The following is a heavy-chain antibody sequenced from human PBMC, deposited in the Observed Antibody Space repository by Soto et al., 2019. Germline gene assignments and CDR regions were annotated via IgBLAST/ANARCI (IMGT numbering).Heavy chain of an antibody. J-gene: IGHJ5*02. D-gene: IGHD1-26*01. CDR3: AREANSGTPRGWFDP. V-gene: IGHV4-59*01. CDR2: IYYSGST. Sequence: PSETLSLTCTVSGGSISSYYWSWIRQPPGKGLEWIGYIYYSGSTNYNPSLKSRVTISVDTSKNQFSLKLSSVTAADTAVYYCAREANSGTPRGWFDPWGQGTLVTVS. CDR1: GGSISSYY.